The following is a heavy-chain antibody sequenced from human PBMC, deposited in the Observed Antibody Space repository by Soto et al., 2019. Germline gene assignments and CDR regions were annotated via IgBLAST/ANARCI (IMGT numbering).Heavy chain of an antibody. D-gene: IGHD6-13*01. CDR3: ARGLTGYSSQTFDY. CDR2: INHSGST. V-gene: IGHV4-34*01. Sequence: SETLSLTCAVYGGSFSGYYWSWIRQPPGKGLEWIGEINHSGSTNYNPSLKSRVTISVDTSKNQFSLKLSSVTAADTAVYYCARGLTGYSSQTFDYWGQGTLVTVSS. J-gene: IGHJ4*02. CDR1: GGSFSGYY.